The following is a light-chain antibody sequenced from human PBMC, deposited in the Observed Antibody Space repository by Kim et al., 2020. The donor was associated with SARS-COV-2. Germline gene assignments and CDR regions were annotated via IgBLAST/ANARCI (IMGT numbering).Light chain of an antibody. CDR1: QGISSW. CDR2: AAS. CDR3: QQYNSYSRT. V-gene: IGKV1D-16*01. Sequence: DIQMTQSPSTLSASVGDRVTITCRASQGISSWLAWYQLKPEKAPKPLIYAASSLQTGVPSRFSGSGSGTEFTLTISSLQPEDFATYYCQQYNSYSRTFGQGTKVDIK. J-gene: IGKJ1*01.